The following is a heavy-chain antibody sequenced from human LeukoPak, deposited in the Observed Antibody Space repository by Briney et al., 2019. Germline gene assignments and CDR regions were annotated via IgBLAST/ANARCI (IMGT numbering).Heavy chain of an antibody. Sequence: AAVKVSCKASVYTFTSYYLHWVRQAPGQRLEWMGIINPSGSNTNYAQKCRDRITMTRDTSTSTVYMQLSSPRATAAAVCSCARDEMDSLDYWGQGTLVTVSS. CDR1: VYTFTSYY. J-gene: IGHJ4*02. CDR2: INPSGSNT. D-gene: IGHD5-24*01. V-gene: IGHV1-46*01. CDR3: ARDEMDSLDY.